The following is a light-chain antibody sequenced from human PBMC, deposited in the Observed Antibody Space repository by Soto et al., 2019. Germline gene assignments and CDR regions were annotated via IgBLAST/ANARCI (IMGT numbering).Light chain of an antibody. J-gene: IGKJ1*01. V-gene: IGKV3-11*01. CDR3: QQRSNWPRT. CDR2: DAS. Sequence: EIVLTQSPATLSLSPGGRATLSCRASQSVSSYLAWYQQKPGQAPSLLIYDASNRATGIPARFSGSGSGTDFTLTISSLEPEDFAVYYCQQRSNWPRTFGQGTKVDI. CDR1: QSVSSY.